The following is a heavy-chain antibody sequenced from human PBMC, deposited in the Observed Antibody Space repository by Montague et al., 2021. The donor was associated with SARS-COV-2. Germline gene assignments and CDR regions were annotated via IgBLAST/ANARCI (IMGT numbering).Heavy chain of an antibody. CDR3: ATGVKWNGVFDY. CDR2: ISVSGNTI. D-gene: IGHD1-26*01. J-gene: IGHJ4*02. V-gene: IGHV3-48*03. CDR1: GFTFSNFE. Sequence: SLRLSCAASGFTFSNFEMNWVRQAPGKGLEWVSHISVSGNTIHYADSLRGRFTISRDNGKSSVYLQMNNLRGEDTAVYYCATGVKWNGVFDYWGQGTLVTVSS.